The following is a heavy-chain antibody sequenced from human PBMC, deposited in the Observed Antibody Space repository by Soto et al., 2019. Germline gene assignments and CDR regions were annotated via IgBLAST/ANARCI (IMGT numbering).Heavy chain of an antibody. Sequence: SETLSLTCAVYGGSFSGYYWSWIRQPPGKGLEWIGEINHSGSTNYNPSLKSRVTISVDTSKNQFSLKLSSVTAADAAVYYCARAYVWGSYSSRPGLHWFDPWAREPWSPSPQ. CDR2: INHSGST. J-gene: IGHJ5*02. CDR1: GGSFSGYY. V-gene: IGHV4-34*01. CDR3: ARAYVWGSYSSRPGLHWFDP. D-gene: IGHD3-16*02.